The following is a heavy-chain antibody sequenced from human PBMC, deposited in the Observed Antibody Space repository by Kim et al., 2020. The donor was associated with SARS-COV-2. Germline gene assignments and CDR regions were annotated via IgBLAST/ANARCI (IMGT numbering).Heavy chain of an antibody. CDR3: ASLNSLVPGTGFAYYFDY. J-gene: IGHJ4*02. Sequence: SVKVSCKASGGTFSSYAISWVRQAPGQGLEWMGRIIPILGIANYAQKFQGRVTITADKSTSTAYMELSSLRSEDTAVYYCASLNSLVPGTGFAYYFDYWGQGTLVTVSS. CDR1: GGTFSSYA. CDR2: IIPILGIA. V-gene: IGHV1-69*04. D-gene: IGHD3-10*01.